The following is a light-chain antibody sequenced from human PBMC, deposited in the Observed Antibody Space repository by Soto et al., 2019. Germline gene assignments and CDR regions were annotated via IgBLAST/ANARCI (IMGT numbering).Light chain of an antibody. J-gene: IGKJ5*01. V-gene: IGKV2-28*01. Sequence: DIVMTQSPLSLPVTPGEPASISCRSSQSLLYSNGYNHLAWYQQKPGQPPKLLISWASTRESGVPDRFSGSGSGTDFTLTISRLEPEDFAVYYCQQYGSLITFGQGTRLEIK. CDR3: QQYGSLIT. CDR1: QSLLYSNGYNH. CDR2: WAS.